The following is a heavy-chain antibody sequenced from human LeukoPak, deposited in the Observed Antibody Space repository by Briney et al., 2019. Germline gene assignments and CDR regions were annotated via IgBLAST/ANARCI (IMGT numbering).Heavy chain of an antibody. CDR1: GFTVSSNY. CDR3: ARKIYSSSWYIDY. Sequence: GGSLRLSCAASGFTVSSNYMSWVRQAPGKGLEWVSVIYSGGSTYYADSVKGRFTISRDNSKNTLYLQMNSLRAEDTAVYYCARKIYSSSWYIDYWGQGTLVTVSS. CDR2: IYSGGST. J-gene: IGHJ4*02. V-gene: IGHV3-66*01. D-gene: IGHD6-13*01.